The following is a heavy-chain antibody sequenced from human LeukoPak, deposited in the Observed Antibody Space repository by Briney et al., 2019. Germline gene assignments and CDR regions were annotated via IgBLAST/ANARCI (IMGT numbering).Heavy chain of an antibody. D-gene: IGHD5-12*01. J-gene: IGHJ4*02. V-gene: IGHV3-53*01. CDR3: ATTPGGYDPGSYYFDY. CDR2: IYSGGST. Sequence: PGGSLRLSCAAYGFTVSSNYMSWVRQAPGKGLEWVSVIYSGGSTYYADSVKGRFTISRDNSKNTLYLQMNSLRAEDTAVYYCATTPGGYDPGSYYFDYWGQGTLVTVSS. CDR1: GFTVSSNY.